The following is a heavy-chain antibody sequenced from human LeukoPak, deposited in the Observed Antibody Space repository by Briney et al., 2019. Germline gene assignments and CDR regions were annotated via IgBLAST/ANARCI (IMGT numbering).Heavy chain of an antibody. CDR1: GVSISSYY. CDR3: ARVSSSWYQDWYFDL. J-gene: IGHJ2*01. CDR2: IDTSGNT. D-gene: IGHD6-13*01. V-gene: IGHV4-4*07. Sequence: SETLSLTCTVSGVSISSYYWSWIRQPPGKGLEWIGRIDTSGNTNYKPSLKSRVTMSVDTSKNQFSLKLNSVTAADTAVYYCARVSSSWYQDWYFDLWGRGTLVTVSS.